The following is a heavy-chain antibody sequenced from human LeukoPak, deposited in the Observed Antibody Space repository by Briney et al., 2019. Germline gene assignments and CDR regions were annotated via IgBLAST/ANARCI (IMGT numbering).Heavy chain of an antibody. CDR2: INPNSGAT. CDR3: ARARLKGRYGSGSYYDY. Sequence: ASVKVSCKASGYTFTGYYMHWVRQAPGQGLEWMGWINPNSGATKSAQKFQGRVTMTRDTSISTAYMELSRLRSDDTAVYYCARARLKGRYGSGSYYDYWGQGTLVTVSS. V-gene: IGHV1-2*02. J-gene: IGHJ4*02. D-gene: IGHD3-10*01. CDR1: GYTFTGYY.